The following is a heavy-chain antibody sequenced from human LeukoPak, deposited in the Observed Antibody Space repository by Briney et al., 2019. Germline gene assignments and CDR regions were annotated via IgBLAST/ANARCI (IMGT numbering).Heavy chain of an antibody. V-gene: IGHV1-69*05. Sequence: GASVKVSCKASGGTFSSYAISWVRQAPGQGLEWMGGIIPIFGTANYAQKFQGRVTITTDESTSTAYMELSSLRSEDTAVYYCARGYYDNSGYYYPDYWGQGTLVTVSS. D-gene: IGHD3-22*01. CDR1: GGTFSSYA. J-gene: IGHJ4*02. CDR2: IIPIFGTA. CDR3: ARGYYDNSGYYYPDY.